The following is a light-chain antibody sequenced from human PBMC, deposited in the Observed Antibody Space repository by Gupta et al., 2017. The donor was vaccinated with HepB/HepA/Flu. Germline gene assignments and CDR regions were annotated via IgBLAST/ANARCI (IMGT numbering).Light chain of an antibody. CDR3: QVWDRDTDHQV. V-gene: IGLV3-21*04. Sequence: SSGLTHPPSVSVAPGETARITCGGSNIGSKSVYWYQQRPGQAPVVVIYYDSDRPSGIPERFSGSNSGNTATLTISWVEAGDEADFYCQVWDRDTDHQVFGGGTKLTVL. CDR1: NIGSKS. J-gene: IGLJ2*01. CDR2: YDS.